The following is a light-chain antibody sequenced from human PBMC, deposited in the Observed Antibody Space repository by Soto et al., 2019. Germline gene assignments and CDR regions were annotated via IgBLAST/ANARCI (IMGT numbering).Light chain of an antibody. Sequence: EIXXTQSXXXXSXXXXERXXXSCRASQSVSSSYLAWYQQKPGQAPRLLIYGASSRATGIPDRFSGSGSGTDFTLTISRLEPEDFAVYYCQQYAAFGQGTKV. CDR2: GAS. CDR1: QSVSSSY. V-gene: IGKV3-20*01. CDR3: QQYAA. J-gene: IGKJ1*01.